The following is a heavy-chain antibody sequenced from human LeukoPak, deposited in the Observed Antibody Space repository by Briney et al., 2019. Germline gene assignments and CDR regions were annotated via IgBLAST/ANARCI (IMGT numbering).Heavy chain of an antibody. D-gene: IGHD4-17*01. V-gene: IGHV4-59*10. CDR1: GGSFSGYY. CDR3: ARVGPVTSGDDAFDI. CDR2: IYTSGST. Sequence: SETLSLTCAVYGGSFSGYYWSWIRQPAGKGLEWIGRIYTSGSTNYNPSLKSRVTMSVDTSKNQFSLKLSSVTAADTAVYYCARVGPVTSGDDAFDIWGQGTMVTVSS. J-gene: IGHJ3*02.